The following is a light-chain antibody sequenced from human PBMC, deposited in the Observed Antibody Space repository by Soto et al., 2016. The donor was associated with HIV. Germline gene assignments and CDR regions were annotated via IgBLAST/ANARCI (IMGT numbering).Light chain of an antibody. J-gene: IGKJ1*01. CDR3: QQYNTPPWT. Sequence: DIQLTQSPSTLSAAVGDRVTITCRASQSVNDWLAWYQQKPGTPPSLLIYKVSTLESGVPSRFSGVGFGTDSTLTISTLQPEDSAIYYCQQYNTPPWTFGQGTKVEI. CDR1: QSVNDW. V-gene: IGKV1-5*03. CDR2: KVS.